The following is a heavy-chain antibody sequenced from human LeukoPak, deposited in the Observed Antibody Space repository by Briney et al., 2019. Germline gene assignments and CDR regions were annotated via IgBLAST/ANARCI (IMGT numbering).Heavy chain of an antibody. CDR3: ARGRIAAAGAAFDY. CDR1: GFTVSSNY. V-gene: IGHV3-53*01. Sequence: PGGSLRLSCAASGFTVSSNYMSWVRQALGKGLEWVSVIYSGGSTYYADSVKGRFTISRDNSKNTLYLQMNSLRAEDTAVYYCARGRIAAAGAAFDYWGQGTLVTVSS. CDR2: IYSGGST. D-gene: IGHD6-13*01. J-gene: IGHJ4*02.